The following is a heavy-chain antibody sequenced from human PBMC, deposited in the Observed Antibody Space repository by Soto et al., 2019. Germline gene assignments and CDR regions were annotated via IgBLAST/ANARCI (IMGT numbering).Heavy chain of an antibody. J-gene: IGHJ5*02. Sequence: QVQLVQSGAEVKKPGSSVKVSCKASGGTFSSYAISWVRQAPGQGLEWMGGIIPIFGTANYAQKFQGRVTMTAEESSSTDDMELSSLRTEDTAGYYCAREIGSVGDYVAWFDPWGQGTLVTVSS. D-gene: IGHD4-17*01. CDR2: IIPIFGTA. V-gene: IGHV1-69*12. CDR3: AREIGSVGDYVAWFDP. CDR1: GGTFSSYA.